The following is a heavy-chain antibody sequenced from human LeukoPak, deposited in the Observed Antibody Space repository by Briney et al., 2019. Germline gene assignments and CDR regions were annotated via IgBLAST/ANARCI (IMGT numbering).Heavy chain of an antibody. D-gene: IGHD3-10*01. CDR3: ARALYYYGSGSYGAFDAFDI. CDR1: GGSFSGYY. V-gene: IGHV4-34*01. CDR2: INHSGST. Sequence: KPSETLSLTCAAYGGSFSGYYWSWIRQPPGKGLEWIGEINHSGSTNYNPSLKSRVTISVDTSKNQFSLKLSSVTAADTAVYYCARALYYYGSGSYGAFDAFDIWGQGTMVTVSS. J-gene: IGHJ3*02.